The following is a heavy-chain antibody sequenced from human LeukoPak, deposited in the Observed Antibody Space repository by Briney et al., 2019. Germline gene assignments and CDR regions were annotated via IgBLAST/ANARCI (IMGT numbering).Heavy chain of an antibody. CDR3: ARLIAVAGTKGDPGDYYYYGMDV. J-gene: IGHJ6*02. Sequence: SETLSLTCSVSGGSVRSSNYWGWIRQSPVKGLEWIGEINHSGSTNYNPSLKSRVTISVDTSKNQFSLKLSSVTAADTAVYYCARLIAVAGTKGDPGDYYYYGMDVWGQGTTVTVSS. D-gene: IGHD6-19*01. V-gene: IGHV4-4*02. CDR2: INHSGST. CDR1: GGSVRSSNY.